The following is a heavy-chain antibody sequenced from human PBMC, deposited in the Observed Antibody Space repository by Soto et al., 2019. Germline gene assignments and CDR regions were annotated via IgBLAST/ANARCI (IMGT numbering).Heavy chain of an antibody. J-gene: IGHJ4*02. Sequence: TGGSLRLSCAVSGFTVTINYMSWVRQAPGKGLEWVSVIYSGGTIYYADSVKGRFTISRDTSKNTLYLQMNSLRAEDTAVYYCARDPYYWGQGTLVTVSS. V-gene: IGHV3-53*01. CDR3: ARDPYY. CDR2: IYSGGTI. CDR1: GFTVTINY.